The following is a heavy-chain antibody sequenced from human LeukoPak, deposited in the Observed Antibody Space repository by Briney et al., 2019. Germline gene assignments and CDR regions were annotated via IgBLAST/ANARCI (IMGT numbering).Heavy chain of an antibody. CDR2: IIPIFGTA. CDR1: GGTFSSYA. J-gene: IGHJ3*02. V-gene: IGHV1-69*13. Sequence: VASVKVSCKASGGTFSSYAISWVRQAPGQGLEWMGGIIPIFGTANYAQKFQGRVTITADESTSTAYMELSSLRSEDTAVYYCARGTNRWELNGMVFDIWGQGTIVTVSS. D-gene: IGHD1-26*01. CDR3: ARGTNRWELNGMVFDI.